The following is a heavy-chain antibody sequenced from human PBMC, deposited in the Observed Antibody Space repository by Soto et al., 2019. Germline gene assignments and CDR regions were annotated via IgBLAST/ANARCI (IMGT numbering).Heavy chain of an antibody. CDR2: ISAYNGNT. CDR1: GYTFTRYG. J-gene: IGHJ4*02. CDR3: AREPAGELFAY. Sequence: ASVKVSCKASGYTFTRYGISWVRQAPGQGLEWMGWISAYNGNTNYAQKLQGRVTMTTDTSTSTAYRELRSLRSDDTAVYDCAREPAGELFAYWGKGPRVTSSS. D-gene: IGHD1-7*01. V-gene: IGHV1-18*01.